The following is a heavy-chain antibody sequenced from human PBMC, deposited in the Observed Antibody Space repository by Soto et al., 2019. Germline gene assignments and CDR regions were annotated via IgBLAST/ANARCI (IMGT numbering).Heavy chain of an antibody. J-gene: IGHJ4*02. CDR3: ARDRGSGLYRAGSDY. CDR2: IYPGGSEK. CDR1: GFTFSSYW. D-gene: IGHD6-19*01. V-gene: IGHV3-7*01. Sequence: EVQLVESGGGLVQPGGSLRLSCTASGFTFSSYWMTWVRQALGKGLEWVANIYPGGSEKYYVESVKGRFTISRDNTRNSLSLQMNSLRAEDTAVYFCARDRGSGLYRAGSDYWGQGTQVTVSS.